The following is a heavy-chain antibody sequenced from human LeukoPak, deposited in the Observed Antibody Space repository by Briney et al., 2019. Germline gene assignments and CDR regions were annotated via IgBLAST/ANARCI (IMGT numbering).Heavy chain of an antibody. CDR1: GGSVSSGSYY. CDR3: ARTSAEAEDYYYYYYMDV. Sequence: SETLSLTCTVSGGSVSSGSYYWSWIRQPAGKGLEWIGRIYTSGSTNYNPSLKSRVTTSVDTSKNQFSLKLSSVTAADTAVYYCARTSAEAEDYYYYYYMDVWGKGTTVTVSS. V-gene: IGHV4-61*02. J-gene: IGHJ6*03. CDR2: IYTSGST.